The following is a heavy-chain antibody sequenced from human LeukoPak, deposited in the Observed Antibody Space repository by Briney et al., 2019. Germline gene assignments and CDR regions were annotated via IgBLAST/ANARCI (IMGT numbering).Heavy chain of an antibody. CDR3: ARDTLYQLLLNPFDY. Sequence: GASVKVSCKASGYTFTGYYMHWVRQAPGQGLEWMGWINPNSGGTNYAQKFQGRVTMTRDTSISTAYMELSRLRSDDTAVYYCARDTLYQLLLNPFDYWGQGTLVTVSS. J-gene: IGHJ4*02. CDR1: GYTFTGYY. V-gene: IGHV1-2*02. CDR2: INPNSGGT. D-gene: IGHD2-2*01.